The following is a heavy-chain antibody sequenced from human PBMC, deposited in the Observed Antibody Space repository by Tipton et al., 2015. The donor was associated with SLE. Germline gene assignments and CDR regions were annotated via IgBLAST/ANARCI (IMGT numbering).Heavy chain of an antibody. CDR2: IRNDGNVK. J-gene: IGHJ4*02. CDR3: AMGVSRYSSGLAY. CDR1: GFRFSTFG. D-gene: IGHD6-19*01. V-gene: IGHV3-30*02. Sequence: SLRLSCAASGFRFSTFGMHWVRQAPGKGLEWVAFIRNDGNVKNYADSVRGRFTLSRDNFRKTLVLQMNSLRPEDTAVYYCAMGVSRYSSGLAYWGQGTLVTVSS.